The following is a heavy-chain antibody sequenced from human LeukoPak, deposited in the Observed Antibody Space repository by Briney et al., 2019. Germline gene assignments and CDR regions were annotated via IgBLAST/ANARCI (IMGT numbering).Heavy chain of an antibody. J-gene: IGHJ3*02. CDR2: IYPGDSDT. Sequence: PGESLKISCKGSGYSFTSYWIGWVRQLPGKGLEWMGIIYPGDSDTRYSPSFQGQVTISADKSISTAYLQWSSLKASDTAMYYCARPHYGDYDWYAFDIWGQGTMVTVSS. CDR1: GYSFTSYW. D-gene: IGHD4-17*01. V-gene: IGHV5-51*01. CDR3: ARPHYGDYDWYAFDI.